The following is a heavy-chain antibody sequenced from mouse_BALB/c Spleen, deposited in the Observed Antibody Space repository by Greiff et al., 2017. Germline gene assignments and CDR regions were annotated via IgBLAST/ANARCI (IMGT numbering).Heavy chain of an antibody. CDR2: ISYSGST. D-gene: IGHD2-12*01. CDR3: ARLRRDYYAMDY. J-gene: IGHJ4*01. V-gene: IGHV3-2*02. CDR1: GYSITSDYA. Sequence: EVQRVESGPGLVKPSQSLSLTCTVTGYSITSDYAWNWIRQFPGNKLEWMGYISYSGSTSYNPSLKSRISITRDTSKNQFFLQLNSVTTEDTATYYCARLRRDYYAMDYWGQGTSVTVSS.